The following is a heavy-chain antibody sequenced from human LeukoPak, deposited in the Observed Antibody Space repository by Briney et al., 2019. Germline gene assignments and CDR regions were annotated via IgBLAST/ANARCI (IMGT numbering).Heavy chain of an antibody. D-gene: IGHD6-19*01. J-gene: IGHJ4*02. Sequence: PSETLFLTCTVSNGFISSGGHYWSWIRQHPGKGLEWIGYIYYSGSAYYNPSLKSRLTISVDTSKNQFSLSLSSVTAADTAIYYCARVDSSGWYVLDYWGQGSLVTVSS. CDR3: ARVDSSGWYVLDY. V-gene: IGHV4-31*03. CDR2: IYYSGSA. CDR1: NGFISSGGHY.